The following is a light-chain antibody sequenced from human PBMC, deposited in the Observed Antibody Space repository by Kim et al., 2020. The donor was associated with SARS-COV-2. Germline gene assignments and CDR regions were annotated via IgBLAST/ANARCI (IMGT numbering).Light chain of an antibody. Sequence: SASVGDRVTITCRASQTISSYFNLYQQNPGKPPNLLIYETSSLHSGVSSRFSGCESGTDFTLTISSLQPEDFATYSCQQTYITPHTFPQGTKLEF. J-gene: IGKJ2*01. CDR2: ETS. CDR3: QQTYITPHT. V-gene: IGKV1-39*01. CDR1: QTISSY.